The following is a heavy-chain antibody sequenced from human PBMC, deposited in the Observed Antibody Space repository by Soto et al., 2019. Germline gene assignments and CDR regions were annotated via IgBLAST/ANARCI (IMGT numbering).Heavy chain of an antibody. Sequence: SETLSLTCAVYGGSFSGYYWSWIRQPPGKGPEWIGEINHSGSTNYNPSLKSRVTISVDTSKNQFSLKLSSVTAADTAVYFCVSHRNYIVVSGSYFDYWSQGTLVTVS. D-gene: IGHD6-19*01. J-gene: IGHJ4*02. CDR1: GGSFSGYY. CDR3: VSHRNYIVVSGSYFDY. V-gene: IGHV4-34*01. CDR2: INHSGST.